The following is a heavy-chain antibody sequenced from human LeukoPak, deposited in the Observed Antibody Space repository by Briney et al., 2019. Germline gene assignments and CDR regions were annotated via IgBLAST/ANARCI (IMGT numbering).Heavy chain of an antibody. D-gene: IGHD6-19*01. J-gene: IGHJ4*02. CDR2: IYPGDSDI. CDR1: GYSFTSYW. CDR3: ARRDGSGWGSFDY. Sequence: GESLKISCKGSGYSFTSYWIGWVRQMPGKGLEWMGIIYPGDSDIRDSPSFQGPVTISADKFTSTAYLQWSTLKASDTAMYYCARRDGSGWGSFDYWGQGTLVTVSS. V-gene: IGHV5-51*01.